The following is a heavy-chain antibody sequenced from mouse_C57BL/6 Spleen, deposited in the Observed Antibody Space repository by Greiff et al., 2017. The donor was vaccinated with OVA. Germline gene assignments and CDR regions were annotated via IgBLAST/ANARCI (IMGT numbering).Heavy chain of an antibody. CDR3: ARKRGVITTVVDWYFDG. Sequence: VQLQQPGAELVKPGASVKLSCKASGYTFTSYWMHWVKQRPGQGLEWIGMIHPNSGSTNYNEKFKSKATLTVDKSSSTAYMQLSSLTSEDSAVYYCARKRGVITTVVDWYFDGWGTGTTVTVSS. CDR2: IHPNSGST. J-gene: IGHJ1*03. D-gene: IGHD1-1*01. CDR1: GYTFTSYW. V-gene: IGHV1-64*01.